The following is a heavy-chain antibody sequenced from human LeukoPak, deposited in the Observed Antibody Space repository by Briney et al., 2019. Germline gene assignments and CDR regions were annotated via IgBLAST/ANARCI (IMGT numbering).Heavy chain of an antibody. V-gene: IGHV3-48*01. J-gene: IGHJ3*02. Sequence: QPGGSLRLSCAASGFTFSRYSMSWVRQAPGKGLEWVSYVSSSSSTIYYADSVKGRFTISRDNAKNSLYLQMNSLRAEDTAVYYCARDQYCSSTSCYLGAFDIWGQGTMVTVSS. CDR2: VSSSSSTI. CDR1: GFTFSRYS. CDR3: ARDQYCSSTSCYLGAFDI. D-gene: IGHD2-2*01.